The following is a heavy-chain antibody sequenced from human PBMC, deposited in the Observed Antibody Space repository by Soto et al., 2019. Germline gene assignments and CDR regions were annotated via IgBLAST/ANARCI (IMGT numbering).Heavy chain of an antibody. Sequence: ASVKVSCKASGYTFTSYGISWVRQAPGQGLEWMGWISAYNGNTNYAQKLQGRVTMTTDTSTSTAYMELRSLRSEDTAVYYCARDAEWELLPDYYYGMDVWGQGTTVTVSS. J-gene: IGHJ6*02. V-gene: IGHV1-18*01. CDR1: GYTFTSYG. CDR2: ISAYNGNT. CDR3: ARDAEWELLPDYYYGMDV. D-gene: IGHD1-26*01.